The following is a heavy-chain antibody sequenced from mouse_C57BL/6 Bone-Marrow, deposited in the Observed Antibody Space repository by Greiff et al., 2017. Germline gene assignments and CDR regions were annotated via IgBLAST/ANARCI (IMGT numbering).Heavy chain of an antibody. CDR1: GFTFSDYG. CDR3: ARILYGNYPYYAMDY. CDR2: ISSGSSTI. Sequence: EVQLVESGGGLVKPGGSLKLSCAASGFTFSDYGMHWVRQAPEKGLEWVAYISSGSSTIYYADTVKGRFTISRDNAKNTLFLQMTSLRSEDTAMYYCARILYGNYPYYAMDYWGQGTSVTVSS. J-gene: IGHJ4*01. V-gene: IGHV5-17*01. D-gene: IGHD2-1*01.